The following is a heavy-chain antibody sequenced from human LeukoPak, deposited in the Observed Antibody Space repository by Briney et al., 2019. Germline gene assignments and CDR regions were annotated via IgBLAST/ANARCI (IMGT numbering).Heavy chain of an antibody. V-gene: IGHV3-53*01. Sequence: GGSLRLSCAASGFTVSSNYMSWVRQAPGEGLEWVSVIYSGGSTYYADSVKGRFTITRDNSKNTLYLQMNSLRAEDTAVYYCARGKMATLYFDYWGQGTLVTVSS. CDR1: GFTVSSNY. J-gene: IGHJ4*02. CDR2: IYSGGST. CDR3: ARGKMATLYFDY. D-gene: IGHD5-24*01.